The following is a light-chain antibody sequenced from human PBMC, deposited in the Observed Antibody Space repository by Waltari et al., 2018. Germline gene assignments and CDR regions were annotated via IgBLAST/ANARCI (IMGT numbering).Light chain of an antibody. J-gene: IGKJ1*01. CDR1: QSVSSY. CDR3: QQRSSWPPWT. Sequence: EIVLTQSPATLSLSPGERATLSCRASQSVSSYLAWYQQKPGQAPRLLIDDASNRATGIPARFSGSGSGTDFTLTISSLEPEDFAVYYCQQRSSWPPWTFGQGTKVEIK. V-gene: IGKV3-11*01. CDR2: DAS.